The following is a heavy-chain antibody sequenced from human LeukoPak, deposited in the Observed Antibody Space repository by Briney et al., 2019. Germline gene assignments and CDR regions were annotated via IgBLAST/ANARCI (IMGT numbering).Heavy chain of an antibody. D-gene: IGHD4/OR15-4a*01. CDR1: GGSFSGYY. CDR2: IYYSGST. J-gene: IGHJ4*02. Sequence: PSETLSLTCAVYGGSFSGYYWSWIRQPPGKGLEWIGYIYYSGSTNYNPSLKSRVTISVDTSKNQFSLKLSSVTAADTAVYYCARAGPERDYFFGYWGQGTLVTVSS. CDR3: ARAGPERDYFFGY. V-gene: IGHV4-59*01.